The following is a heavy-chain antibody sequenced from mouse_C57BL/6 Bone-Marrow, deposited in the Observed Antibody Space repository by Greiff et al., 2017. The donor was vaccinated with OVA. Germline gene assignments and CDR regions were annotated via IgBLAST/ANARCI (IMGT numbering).Heavy chain of an antibody. V-gene: IGHV1-81*01. CDR1: GYTFTSYG. CDR3: ARYYYGSSLFAY. CDR2: IYPRSGNT. J-gene: IGHJ3*01. Sequence: QVQLQQSGAELARPGASVKLSCKASGYTFTSYGISWVKQRTGQGLEWIGEIYPRSGNTYYNEKFKGKATLTADKSASTAYMELRSLTSEDSAVYICARYYYGSSLFAYWGQGTLVTVSA. D-gene: IGHD1-1*01.